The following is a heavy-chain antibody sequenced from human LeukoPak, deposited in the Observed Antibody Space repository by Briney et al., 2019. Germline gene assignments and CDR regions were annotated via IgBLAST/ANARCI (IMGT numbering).Heavy chain of an antibody. V-gene: IGHV3-48*02. D-gene: IGHD7-27*01. CDR3: AAPGA. Sequence: HPGGSLRLSCAASGFTFSSYSMNWVRQAPGKGLEWVSDISSSSSAIHYADSVKGRFTISRDNAKNSLYLQTNSLRDEDTAVYYCAAPGAWGQGTLVTVSS. CDR1: GFTFSSYS. J-gene: IGHJ5*02. CDR2: ISSSSSAI.